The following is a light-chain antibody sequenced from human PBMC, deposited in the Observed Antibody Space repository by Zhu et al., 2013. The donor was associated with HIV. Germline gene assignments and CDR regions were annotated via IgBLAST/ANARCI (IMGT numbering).Light chain of an antibody. V-gene: IGKV3-15*01. CDR2: DAS. CDR3: QQCHSWPRT. CDR1: QSVDNN. J-gene: IGKJ1*01. Sequence: EIVMTQSPATLSVSPGERATLSCRASQSVDNNLAWYQQKPGQAPRLLIYDASTRATGIPARFSGSGSGTEFTLTISSLQSEDFAIYYCQQCHSWPRTFGQGTRVEI.